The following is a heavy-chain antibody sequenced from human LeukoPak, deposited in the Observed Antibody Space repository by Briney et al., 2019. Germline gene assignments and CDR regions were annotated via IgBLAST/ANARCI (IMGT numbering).Heavy chain of an antibody. CDR2: IIPIFGTA. Sequence: ASVTVSCKASGGTFSSYAISWVRQAPGQGLEWMGGIIPIFGTASYAQKFQGRVTITADESTSTAYMELSSLRSEDTAVYYCARVKRPIAARPTKPYYYGMDVWGQGTTVTASS. CDR3: ARVKRPIAARPTKPYYYGMDV. CDR1: GGTFSSYA. V-gene: IGHV1-69*13. J-gene: IGHJ6*02. D-gene: IGHD6-6*01.